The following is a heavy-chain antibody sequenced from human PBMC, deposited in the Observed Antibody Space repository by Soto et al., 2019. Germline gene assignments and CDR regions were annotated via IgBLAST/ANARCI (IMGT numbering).Heavy chain of an antibody. Sequence: PSDTLSLTCAVSGGSISSFFYSWSWIRQPPGKGLEWIGYIYHSGSTYYNPSLKSRVTISVDRSKNQFSLKLSSVTAADTAVYYCARGMTTVTTLDYWGQGTLVTVSS. D-gene: IGHD4-4*01. CDR3: ARGMTTVTTLDY. J-gene: IGHJ4*02. CDR2: IYHSGST. CDR1: GGSISSFFYS. V-gene: IGHV4-30-2*01.